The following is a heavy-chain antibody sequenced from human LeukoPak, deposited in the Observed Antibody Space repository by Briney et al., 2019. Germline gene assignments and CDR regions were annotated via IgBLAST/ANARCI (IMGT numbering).Heavy chain of an antibody. D-gene: IGHD6-13*01. CDR2: IKQDGSEK. CDR1: GFTFTTYW. J-gene: IGHJ4*02. V-gene: IGHV3-7*04. CDR3: ARVAAAVPDY. Sequence: GESLRLSCAVSGFTFTTYWMSWVRQAPGKGLEWVANIKQDGSEKYYMDSVKGRFTISRDNAKNSLYLQMNSLRAEDTAVYYCARVAAAVPDYWGQGTLVTVSP.